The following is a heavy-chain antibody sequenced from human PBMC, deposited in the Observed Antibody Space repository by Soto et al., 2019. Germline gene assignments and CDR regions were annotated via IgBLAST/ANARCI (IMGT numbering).Heavy chain of an antibody. D-gene: IGHD4-17*01. CDR2: ISHSGSS. V-gene: IGHV4-34*01. CDR3: ATETVTPTGWWFDP. Sequence: QVQLQQWGAGLLKASETLSLTCAVYGGSFSGYYWSWIRQPPGKGLEWIGKISHSGSSNYNPSLKSRVTISIDTSNNQFSLTLSSVTAADTAVYYCATETVTPTGWWFDPWGQGTLVTVSS. CDR1: GGSFSGYY. J-gene: IGHJ5*02.